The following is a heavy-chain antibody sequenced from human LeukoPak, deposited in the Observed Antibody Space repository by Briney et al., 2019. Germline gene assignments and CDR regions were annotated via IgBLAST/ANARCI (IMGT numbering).Heavy chain of an antibody. D-gene: IGHD3-10*01. J-gene: IGHJ4*02. CDR2: ISASGDTT. Sequence: TGGSLRLSCTASGFIFSNFVMSWVRQAPGKGLEWVSTISASGDTTYYGDSVKGRFTISRDNSKNTLFLQMNILRAEDTAIYYCANTRGVTTTVRDYWGQGTLVTVSS. CDR3: ANTRGVTTTVRDY. V-gene: IGHV3-23*01. CDR1: GFIFSNFV.